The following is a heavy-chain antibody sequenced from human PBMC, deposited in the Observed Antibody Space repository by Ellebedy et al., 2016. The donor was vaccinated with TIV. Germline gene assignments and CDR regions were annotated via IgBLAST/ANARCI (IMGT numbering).Heavy chain of an antibody. CDR1: GFTFDDYA. J-gene: IGHJ3*02. CDR2: ISWDGGST. D-gene: IGHD3-16*01. CDR3: ARSARVWFDAFDI. V-gene: IGHV3-43D*03. Sequence: GGFLRLSXAASGFTFDDYAMHWVRQAPGKGLEWVSLISWDGGSTYYADSVKGRFTISRDNSKNSLYLQMNSLRAEDTAVYYCARSARVWFDAFDIWGQGTMVTVSS.